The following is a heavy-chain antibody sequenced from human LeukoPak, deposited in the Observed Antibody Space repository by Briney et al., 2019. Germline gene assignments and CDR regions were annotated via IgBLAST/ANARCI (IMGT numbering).Heavy chain of an antibody. D-gene: IGHD6-13*01. J-gene: IGHJ5*02. V-gene: IGHV3-21*01. CDR3: ARDLFGYSSSWAPNWFDP. CDR1: GFTFSSYS. CDR2: ISSSSSYI. Sequence: GGSLRLSCAASGFTFSSYSMNWVRQAPGKGLEWVSSISSSSSYIYYADSVKGRFTISRDNAKNSLYLQMNSLRAEDTAVYYCARDLFGYSSSWAPNWFDPWGQGTLVTVSS.